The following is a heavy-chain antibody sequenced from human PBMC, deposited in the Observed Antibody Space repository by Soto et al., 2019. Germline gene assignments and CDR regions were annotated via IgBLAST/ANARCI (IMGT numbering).Heavy chain of an antibody. V-gene: IGHV1-18*04. D-gene: IGHD5-18*01. CDR3: ASTPQESYGIGIKGWFDP. CDR2: ISAYNGNT. CDR1: GYTFTSYG. Sequence: QVQLVQSGAEVKKPGASVKVSCKASGYTFTSYGISWVRQAPGQGLEWMGWISAYNGNTNYAQKLQDRVTMTTDTSTSTACMELRSLRSDDTAVYYCASTPQESYGIGIKGWFDPWGQGTLVTVSS. J-gene: IGHJ5*02.